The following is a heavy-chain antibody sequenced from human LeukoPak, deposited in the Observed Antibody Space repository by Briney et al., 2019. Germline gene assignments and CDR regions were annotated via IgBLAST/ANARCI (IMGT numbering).Heavy chain of an antibody. CDR3: ARRNRMSSGWHIADV. CDR1: GYSISSGYY. CDR2: IYHSGST. V-gene: IGHV4-38-2*02. J-gene: IGHJ6*02. Sequence: SETLSLTCTVSGYSISSGYYWGWIRQPPGKGLEWIGSIYHSGSTYYNPSLKSRVTISVDTSKNQFSLKLSSVTAADTAVYYCARRNRMSSGWHIADVWGQGTTVTVSS. D-gene: IGHD6-19*01.